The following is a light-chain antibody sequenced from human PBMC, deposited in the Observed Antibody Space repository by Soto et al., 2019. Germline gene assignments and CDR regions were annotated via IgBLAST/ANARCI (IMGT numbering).Light chain of an antibody. CDR3: QQYNFWPPLT. J-gene: IGKJ4*01. V-gene: IGKV3-15*01. Sequence: EIVMTQSPATLSVSPGERATLSCRASQSVNSNLAWYRQKPGQAPRLLISDASTRATAVPARFSGSGSGTEFTLTISSLQSEDSGSYYCQQYNFWPPLTFGGGTKVEIK. CDR1: QSVNSN. CDR2: DAS.